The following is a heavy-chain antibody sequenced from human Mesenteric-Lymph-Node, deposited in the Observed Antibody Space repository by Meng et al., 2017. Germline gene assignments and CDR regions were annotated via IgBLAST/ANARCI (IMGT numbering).Heavy chain of an antibody. V-gene: IGHV3-21*01. CDR1: GLTVNSNY. Sequence: GEYLMIYCASPGLTVNSNYMSWVRQAPGKRQESVSSISSSRRYIYYADSVKGRFTISRDNAKNSLYLQMNSLRAEDAAVYYCASGRKYYYDSSGYRDDAFDIWGQGTMVTVSS. CDR2: ISSSRRYI. J-gene: IGHJ3*02. CDR3: ASGRKYYYDSSGYRDDAFDI. D-gene: IGHD3-22*01.